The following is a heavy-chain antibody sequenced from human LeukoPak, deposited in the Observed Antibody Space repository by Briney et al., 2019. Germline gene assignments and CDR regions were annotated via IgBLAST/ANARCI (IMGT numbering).Heavy chain of an antibody. J-gene: IGHJ4*02. CDR3: ARRRSEEFDFDC. D-gene: IGHD6-19*01. CDR1: GYIFSTYG. Sequence: ASVKFSCKASGYIFSTYGISWVRQAPGQGLEWMGCISGYNGNTNYAQKFKGRVTMTTDTSTSTAYMELRSLRSDDTAVYYCARRRSEEFDFDCWGQGTLVTVSS. V-gene: IGHV1-18*01. CDR2: ISGYNGNT.